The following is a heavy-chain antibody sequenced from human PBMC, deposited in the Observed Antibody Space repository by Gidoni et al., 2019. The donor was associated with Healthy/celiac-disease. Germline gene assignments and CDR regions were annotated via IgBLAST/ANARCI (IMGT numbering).Heavy chain of an antibody. CDR1: WFSLSPSRVG. V-gene: IGHV2-5*01. D-gene: IGHD3-16*01. CDR3: AHRRSLGRLPEDFDY. Sequence: QITLKESGPPLVKPTQTLTLTCTFSWFSLSPSRVGVGWIRQPPGKALEWLALIYWNDDKRYSPSLKSRLTITKDTSKNQVVLTMTNMDPVDTATYYCAHRRSLGRLPEDFDYWGQGTLVTVSS. J-gene: IGHJ4*02. CDR2: IYWNDDK.